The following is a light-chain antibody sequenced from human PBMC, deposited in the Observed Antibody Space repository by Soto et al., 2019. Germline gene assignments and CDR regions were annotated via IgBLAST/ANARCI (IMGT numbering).Light chain of an antibody. CDR2: GAS. CDR1: QTFTTS. V-gene: IGKV3-15*01. J-gene: IGKJ4*01. CDR3: QQYNNWPLT. Sequence: EIVLTQSPGTLSLSPGDRATLSCRASQTFTTSSLAWYQQKPGQAPRLLIYGASTRATGIPARFSGSGSGTEFTLTISSLQSEDFAVYYCQQYNNWPLTFGGGTKVDI.